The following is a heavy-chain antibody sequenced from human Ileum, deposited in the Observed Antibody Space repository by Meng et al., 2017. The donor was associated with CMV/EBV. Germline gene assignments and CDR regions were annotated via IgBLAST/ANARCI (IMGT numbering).Heavy chain of an antibody. J-gene: IGHJ4*02. CDR2: IYRGDDK. D-gene: IGHD1-26*01. Sequence: QSPFQESGTTRVKPTHPLPLPCSFSGFSPSTSGEGVGWIRQPPGKALEWLALIYRGDDKRYSPSLNSRLTIAKDTSKNEVVLTLTNMGPIDTGTYYCAHFVGGYYPSRPDYWGQGTLVTVSS. CDR3: AHFVGGYYPSRPDY. V-gene: IGHV2-5*02. CDR1: GFSPSTSGEG.